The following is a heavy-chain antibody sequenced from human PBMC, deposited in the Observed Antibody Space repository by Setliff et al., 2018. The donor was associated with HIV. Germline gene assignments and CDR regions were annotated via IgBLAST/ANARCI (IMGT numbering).Heavy chain of an antibody. Sequence: PGGSLRLSCAASGFTFRNHAMHWVRQAPGKGLEWVAVISYDGSNKYYADSVKGRFTISRDNSKNTLYLQINSLKASDTAMYYCARQGDYHILTGYYSGPHDAFDIWGQGTMVTVSS. J-gene: IGHJ3*02. D-gene: IGHD3-9*01. CDR2: ISYDGSNK. CDR3: ARQGDYHILTGYYSGPHDAFDI. V-gene: IGHV3-30*04. CDR1: GFTFRNHA.